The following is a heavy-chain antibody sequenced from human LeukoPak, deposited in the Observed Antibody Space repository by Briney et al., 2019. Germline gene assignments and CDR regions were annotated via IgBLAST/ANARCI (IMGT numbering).Heavy chain of an antibody. D-gene: IGHD3-10*01. CDR1: GGSISGGGYY. J-gene: IGHJ2*01. CDR2: IHYSGST. V-gene: IGHV4-31*03. CDR3: ARSPAGVWYFDL. Sequence: SETLSLTCTVSGGSISGGGYYWSWIRQHPGKGLEWIGYIHYSGSTYYNPTLKSRVTISVDTSKNQFSLELSSVTAADTAVYYCARSPAGVWYFDLWGRGTLVTVSS.